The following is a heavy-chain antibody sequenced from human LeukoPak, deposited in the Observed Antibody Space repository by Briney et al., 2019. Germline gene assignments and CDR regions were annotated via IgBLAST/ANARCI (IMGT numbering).Heavy chain of an antibody. Sequence: GRSLRLSCAASGFTFSSYAMHWVRQAPGKGLEWVTLFSYDGSSKYYADPVRGRFTISRDNSKNTLYLQMNSLRADDSAVYYCARGKGSESGYDYFLDYWGQGTLVTVSS. D-gene: IGHD5-12*01. J-gene: IGHJ4*02. CDR1: GFTFSSYA. CDR3: ARGKGSESGYDYFLDY. CDR2: FSYDGSSK. V-gene: IGHV3-30-3*01.